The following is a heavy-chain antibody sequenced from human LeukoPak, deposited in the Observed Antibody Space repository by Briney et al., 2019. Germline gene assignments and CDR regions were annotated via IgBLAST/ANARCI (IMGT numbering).Heavy chain of an antibody. Sequence: SQTLSLTCAVSGGSISSGGYSWSWIRQPPGKGLEWIGYIYHSGSTYYNPSLKSRVTISVDRSKNQFSLKLSSVTAADTAVYYCARDRHMVRGGSWFDPWGQGTLVTVCS. CDR3: ARDRHMVRGGSWFDP. D-gene: IGHD3-10*01. V-gene: IGHV4-30-2*01. CDR1: GGSISSGGYS. CDR2: IYHSGST. J-gene: IGHJ5*02.